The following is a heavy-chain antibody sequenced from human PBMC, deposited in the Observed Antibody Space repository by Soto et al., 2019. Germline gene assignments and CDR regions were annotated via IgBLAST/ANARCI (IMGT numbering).Heavy chain of an antibody. CDR3: ARVATGTTGGMEV. CDR2: IYYSGST. Sequence: SETLSLTCTVSGGSISSGGYYCSWIRQHPGQGLEWIGYIYYSGSTYYNPSLKSRVTISVDTSKNQFSLKLSSVTAADTAVYYCARVATGTTGGMEVWGQGTTVTVSS. V-gene: IGHV4-31*03. J-gene: IGHJ6*02. D-gene: IGHD1-1*01. CDR1: GGSISSGGYY.